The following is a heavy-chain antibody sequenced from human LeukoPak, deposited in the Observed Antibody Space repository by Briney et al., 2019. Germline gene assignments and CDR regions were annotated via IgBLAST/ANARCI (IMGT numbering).Heavy chain of an antibody. CDR3: ARGRVSSSTWYSTYYYYFYMDV. Sequence: SETLSLTCTVSGYSISSGYYGGWIRQPPGEGLEWIGSIYHSGRTFYNPSLKSRVTISVDTSKNHFSLKLTSVPAADTAVYFCARGRVSSSTWYSTYYYYFYMDVWGKGTTVTVSS. D-gene: IGHD4-11*01. CDR1: GYSISSGYY. CDR2: IYHSGRT. J-gene: IGHJ6*03. V-gene: IGHV4-38-2*02.